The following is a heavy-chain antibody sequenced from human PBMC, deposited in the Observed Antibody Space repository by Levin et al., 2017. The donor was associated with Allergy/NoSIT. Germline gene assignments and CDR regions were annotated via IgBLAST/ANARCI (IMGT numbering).Heavy chain of an antibody. CDR2: IYSGGST. Sequence: GESLKISCAASGFTVSSNYMSWVRQAPGKGLEWVSVIYSGGSTYYADSVKGRFTISRDNSKNTLYLQMNSLRAEDTAVYYCARDCSGGSCYSYYDGMDVWGQGTTVTVSS. CDR3: ARDCSGGSCYSYYDGMDV. CDR1: GFTVSSNY. J-gene: IGHJ6*02. V-gene: IGHV3-53*01. D-gene: IGHD2-15*01.